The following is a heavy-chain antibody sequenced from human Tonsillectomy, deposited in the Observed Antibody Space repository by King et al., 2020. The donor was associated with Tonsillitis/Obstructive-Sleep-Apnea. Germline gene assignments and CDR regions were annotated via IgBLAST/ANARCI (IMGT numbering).Heavy chain of an antibody. J-gene: IGHJ4*02. V-gene: IGHV3-15*01. Sequence: VQLVESGGGLVKPGGSLRLSCAASGFTFRNAWMTWVRQAPGKGLEWVGRIKSKTDGGKTDYAAPVKGRFTISRDDSRNTLYLQMKSLKTEDTAVYYCTTTYYSNYWGQGTLVTVSS. CDR3: TTTYYSNY. CDR1: GFTFRNAW. CDR2: IKSKTDGGKT.